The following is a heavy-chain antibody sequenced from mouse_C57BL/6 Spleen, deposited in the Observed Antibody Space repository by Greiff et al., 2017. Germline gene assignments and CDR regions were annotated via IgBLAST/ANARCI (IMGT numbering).Heavy chain of an antibody. V-gene: IGHV5-16*01. J-gene: IGHJ4*01. D-gene: IGHD1-1*01. CDR3: AREPYYGSSPGAMDY. Sequence: EVKLVESEGGLVQPGSSMKLSCTASGFTFSDYYMAWVRQVPEKGLEWVANINYDGSSTYYLDSLKSRFIISRDTAKNILYLQMSSLKSEDTATYYCAREPYYGSSPGAMDYWGQGTSVTVSS. CDR2: INYDGSST. CDR1: GFTFSDYY.